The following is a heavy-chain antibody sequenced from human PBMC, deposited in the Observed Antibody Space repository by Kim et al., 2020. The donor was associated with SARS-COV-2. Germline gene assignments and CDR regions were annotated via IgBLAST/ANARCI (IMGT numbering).Heavy chain of an antibody. CDR3: ASHRPIAAADDGMDV. J-gene: IGHJ6*02. D-gene: IGHD6-13*01. V-gene: IGHV4-39*01. Sequence: PSLKSRVTISVDTSKNQFSLKLSSVTAADTAVYYCASHRPIAAADDGMDVWGQGTTVTVSS.